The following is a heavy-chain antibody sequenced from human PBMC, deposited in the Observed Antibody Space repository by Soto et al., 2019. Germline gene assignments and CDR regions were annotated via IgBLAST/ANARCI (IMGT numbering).Heavy chain of an antibody. V-gene: IGHV3-23*01. CDR1: GFTFSSYV. D-gene: IGHD3-22*01. Sequence: GGSLRLSCAVSGFTFSSYVMSWVRQAPGKGLEWVSAISGSGGSTYYADSVKGRFTISRDNSKNTLYLQMNSLRADDTAVYYCAKVGYYDSSGHNWFDPWGQGTLVTVSS. J-gene: IGHJ5*02. CDR3: AKVGYYDSSGHNWFDP. CDR2: ISGSGGST.